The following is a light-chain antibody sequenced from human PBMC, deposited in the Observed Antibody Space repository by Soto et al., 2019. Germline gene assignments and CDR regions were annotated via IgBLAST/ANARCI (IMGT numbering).Light chain of an antibody. Sequence: QSVLTQPASVSGXPXQSIXXXXXXTSSDVGXXXXXSXXQQHPGKXPXLMIYEVSNRPSGVSNRFSGSKSGNTASLTISGLQAEDEADYYCSSYTSSSTLVFGGGTKLTVL. V-gene: IGLV2-14*01. J-gene: IGLJ2*01. CDR2: EVS. CDR1: SSDVGXXXX. CDR3: SSYTSSSTLV.